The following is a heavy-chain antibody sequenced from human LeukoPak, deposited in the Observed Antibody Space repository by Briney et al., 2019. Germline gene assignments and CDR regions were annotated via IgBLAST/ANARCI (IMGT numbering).Heavy chain of an antibody. Sequence: SETLSLTCTVSGGSISSGSYYWSWIRQPAGKGLEWIGRIYTSGSTNYNPSLKSRVTISVDTSKNQFSLKLSSVTAAVTAVYYCARDSSGYLDFDYWGQGTLVTVSS. CDR2: IYTSGST. J-gene: IGHJ4*02. D-gene: IGHD3-22*01. CDR3: ARDSSGYLDFDY. V-gene: IGHV4-61*02. CDR1: GGSISSGSYY.